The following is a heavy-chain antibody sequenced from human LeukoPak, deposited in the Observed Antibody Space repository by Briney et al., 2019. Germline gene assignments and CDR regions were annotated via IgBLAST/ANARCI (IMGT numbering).Heavy chain of an antibody. CDR1: GYTFTSYD. CDR3: ARERDLTYYYDSSGYSTLNPHYYYMDV. CDR2: MNPNSGNT. J-gene: IGHJ6*03. D-gene: IGHD3-22*01. Sequence: ASVKVSCKASGYTFTSYDINWVRQATGQGLEWMGWMNPNSGNTGYAQKFQGRVTMTRDMPTSTVYMELSSLRSEDTAVYYCARERDLTYYYDSSGYSTLNPHYYYMDVWGKGTTVTVSS. V-gene: IGHV1-8*01.